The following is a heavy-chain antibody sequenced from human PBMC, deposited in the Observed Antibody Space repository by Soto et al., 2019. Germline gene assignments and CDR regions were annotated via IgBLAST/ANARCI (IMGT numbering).Heavy chain of an antibody. D-gene: IGHD3-3*01. CDR2: IRRKANSYAT. V-gene: IGHV3-73*01. J-gene: IGHJ6*02. CDR1: GFTFSGSA. CDR3: TSELSIFGVVNGAH. Sequence: GGSPRLSCAASGFTFSGSAMHWVRQASGKGLEWVGRIRRKANSYATAYAASVKGRFTISRDDSKNTAYLQMSSLKTEDTAVYYCTSELSIFGVVNGAHWGQGTTVTVSS.